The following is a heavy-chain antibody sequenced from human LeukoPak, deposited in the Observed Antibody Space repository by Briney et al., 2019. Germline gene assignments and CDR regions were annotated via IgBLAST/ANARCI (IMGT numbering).Heavy chain of an antibody. CDR1: GFTFSSYW. V-gene: IGHV3-48*01. CDR2: ISSSSSTI. D-gene: IGHD4-17*01. CDR3: ARLLYGDYGRGAFDI. J-gene: IGHJ3*02. Sequence: GGSLRLSCAASGFTFSSYWMSWVRQAPGKGLEWVSYISSSSSTIYYADSVKGRFTISRDNAKNSLYLQMNSLRAEDTAVYYCARLLYGDYGRGAFDIWGQGTMVTVSS.